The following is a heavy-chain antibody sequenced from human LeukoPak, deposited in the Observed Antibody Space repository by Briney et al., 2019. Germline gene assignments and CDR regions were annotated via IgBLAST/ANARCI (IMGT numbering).Heavy chain of an antibody. J-gene: IGHJ4*02. CDR1: GATFSSYA. D-gene: IGHD4-17*01. CDR2: IIPIFGIA. Sequence: SVKVSCKASGATFSSYAISWVRQAPGQGLEWMGRIIPIFGIANYAQKFQGRVTITADKSTSTAYMELSSLRSEDTAVYYCAVNYDYGDHGGGYWGQGTLVTVSS. CDR3: AVNYDYGDHGGGY. V-gene: IGHV1-69*04.